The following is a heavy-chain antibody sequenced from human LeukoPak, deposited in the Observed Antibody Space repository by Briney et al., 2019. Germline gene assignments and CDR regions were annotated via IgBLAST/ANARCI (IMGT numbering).Heavy chain of an antibody. J-gene: IGHJ4*02. CDR3: AKALGIALDY. CDR2: INFNSGGT. Sequence: ASVTVSCKASGYTFTGYYIHWVRQAPGQGLEWMGWINFNSGGTNYAQKFQGRVTMTRDTSISTAYMELSRLRSDDTAVYYCAKALGIALDYWGQGSLVTVSS. V-gene: IGHV1-2*02. CDR1: GYTFTGYY. D-gene: IGHD7-27*01.